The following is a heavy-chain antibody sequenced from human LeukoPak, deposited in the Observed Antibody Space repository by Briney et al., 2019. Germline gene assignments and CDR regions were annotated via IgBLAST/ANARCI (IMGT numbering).Heavy chain of an antibody. V-gene: IGHV1-69*13. Sequence: SVKVSCKASGGTFSSYAISWVRQAPGQGLEWMGGIIPIFGTANYAQKFQGRVTITADESTSTAYMELSSLRSEDTAVYYCARDLGRDGSGWYPYHDYWGQGTRVTVSS. CDR2: IIPIFGTA. D-gene: IGHD6-19*01. J-gene: IGHJ4*02. CDR3: ARDLGRDGSGWYPYHDY. CDR1: GGTFSSYA.